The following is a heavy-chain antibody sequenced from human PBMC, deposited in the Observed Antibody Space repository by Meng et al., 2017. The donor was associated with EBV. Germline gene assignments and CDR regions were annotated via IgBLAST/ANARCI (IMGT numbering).Heavy chain of an antibody. D-gene: IGHD1-1*01. CDR1: GYTFRNYA. V-gene: IGHV7-4-1*02. CDR3: ARGVEENGSHYPFDS. J-gene: IGHJ4*02. CDR2: INTYSGKA. Sequence: QVPLVPSGSELKRPGASVKVSCKASGYTFRNYAINWMRQVPGQGLEWMGWINTYSGKATFAQGFTGRFVFSLDTPVTTAHLQISGLKTEDSAVYYCARGVEENGSHYPFDSWGQGTLVTVSS.